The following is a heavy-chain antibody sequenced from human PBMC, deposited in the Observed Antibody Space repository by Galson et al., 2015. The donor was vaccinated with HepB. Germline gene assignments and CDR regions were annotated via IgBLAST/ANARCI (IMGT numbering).Heavy chain of an antibody. CDR1: GGTFNNFA. CDR3: ARSPDILTGYVNYYFDY. J-gene: IGHJ4*02. D-gene: IGHD3-9*01. V-gene: IGHV1-69*13. CDR2: ITPVFGTA. Sequence: SVKVSCKASGGTFNNFAISWVRQAPGQGLEWMGGITPVFGTANYAQKFQGRVTIVADESTSTAYMELGRLRSEDTAVYYCARSPDILTGYVNYYFDYWGQGTLVTVSS.